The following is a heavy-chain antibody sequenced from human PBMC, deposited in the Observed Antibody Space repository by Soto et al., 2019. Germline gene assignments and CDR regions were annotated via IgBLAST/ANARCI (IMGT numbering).Heavy chain of an antibody. D-gene: IGHD5-18*01. Sequence: ASVKVSCKASGYTFTSYGISWVRQAPGQGLEWMGWISAYNGNTNYAQKLQGRVTMTTDTSTSTAYMELRSLRSDDTAVYYCARDAAAMVRYYYYGMDVWXQGTTVTV. CDR3: ARDAAAMVRYYYYGMDV. CDR2: ISAYNGNT. J-gene: IGHJ6*02. CDR1: GYTFTSYG. V-gene: IGHV1-18*01.